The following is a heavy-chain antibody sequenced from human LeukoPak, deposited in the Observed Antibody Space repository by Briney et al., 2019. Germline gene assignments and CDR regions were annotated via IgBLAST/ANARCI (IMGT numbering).Heavy chain of an antibody. J-gene: IGHJ4*02. CDR2: IYHSGST. V-gene: IGHV4-38-2*02. Sequence: SETLSHTCAVSGYSISSGYYWGWIRQPPGKGLEWIGSIYHSGSTHYNPSLKSRVTISVDTSKNQFSLKLSSVTAADTAVYYCARETSYADPGYWGQGTLVTVSS. CDR1: GYSISSGYY. D-gene: IGHD3-16*01. CDR3: ARETSYADPGY.